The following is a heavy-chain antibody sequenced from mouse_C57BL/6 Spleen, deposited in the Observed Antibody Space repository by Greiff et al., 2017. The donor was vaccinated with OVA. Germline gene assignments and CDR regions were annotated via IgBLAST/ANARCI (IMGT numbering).Heavy chain of an antibody. CDR3: ARSPGNWDYAMDY. CDR1: GYTFTDYN. V-gene: IGHV1-22*01. Sequence: EVQLQQSGPELVKPGASVKMSCKASGYTFTDYNMHWVKQSHGKSLEWIGYINPNNGGTSYNQKFKGKATLTVNKSSSTAYMELRSLTSEDSAVYYCARSPGNWDYAMDYWGQGTSVTVSS. CDR2: INPNNGGT. J-gene: IGHJ4*01. D-gene: IGHD2-1*01.